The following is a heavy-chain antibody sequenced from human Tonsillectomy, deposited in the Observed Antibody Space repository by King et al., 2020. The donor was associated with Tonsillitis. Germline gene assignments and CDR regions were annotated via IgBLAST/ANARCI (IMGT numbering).Heavy chain of an antibody. J-gene: IGHJ6*02. V-gene: IGHV1-2*02. CDR3: ARVRDIAGRGAYYYGMDV. D-gene: IGHD6-6*01. CDR2: INPNSGGS. CDR1: GYTFTNYY. Sequence: QLVQSGAEVKKPGASVKVSCKASGYTFTNYYMHWVRQAPGQGLEWMGWINPNSGGSNYAQKFQGRVTMTRDTSISTAYMDLSRLRSDDTAVYSCARVRDIAGRGAYYYGMDVWGQGTTVTVSS.